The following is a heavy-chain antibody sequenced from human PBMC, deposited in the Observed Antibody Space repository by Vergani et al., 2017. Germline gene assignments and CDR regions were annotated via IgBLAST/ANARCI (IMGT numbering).Heavy chain of an antibody. CDR1: GFTFRSYA. CDR3: AKVGGKNDYGDYANDY. Sequence: VQLVESGGGVVQPGRSLRLSCAASGFTFRSYAMSWVRPAPGKGLEWVSAISGSGGSTYDADSVKGRFTISRDNSKNTLYLQMNSLRAEDTAVYYCAKVGGKNDYGDYANDYWGQGTLVTVSS. J-gene: IGHJ4*02. CDR2: ISGSGGST. V-gene: IGHV3-23*04. D-gene: IGHD4-17*01.